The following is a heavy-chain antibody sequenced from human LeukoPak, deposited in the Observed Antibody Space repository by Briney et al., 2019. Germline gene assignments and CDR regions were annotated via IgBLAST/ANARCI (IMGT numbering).Heavy chain of an antibody. CDR1: GFTFRNYA. V-gene: IGHV3-23*01. CDR3: AKDGAYYYDRSGYYYYFDY. D-gene: IGHD3-22*01. CDR2: ISRSGDIT. Sequence: PGGSLRLSCAVSGFTFRNYAMSWVRQAPGKGLEWVSSISRSGDITYYADAVKGRFTISRDNSKNTLYLQMNSLRVEDTAVYYCAKDGAYYYDRSGYYYYFDYWGQGTLVTVSS. J-gene: IGHJ4*02.